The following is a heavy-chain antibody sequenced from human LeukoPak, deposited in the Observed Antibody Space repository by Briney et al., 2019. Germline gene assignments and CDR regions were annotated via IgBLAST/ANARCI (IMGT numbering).Heavy chain of an antibody. Sequence: GASVKVSCKASAYTFTANFMHWVRQAPGQGLEWMGWVNPNSGGTNYAQKFQDRVTMTRDTSISTVYMELSRLRSDDTAVYYCARSPDILTGEKFDYWGQGTLVTVSS. D-gene: IGHD3-9*01. CDR1: AYTFTANF. CDR2: VNPNSGGT. CDR3: ARSPDILTGEKFDY. V-gene: IGHV1-2*02. J-gene: IGHJ4*02.